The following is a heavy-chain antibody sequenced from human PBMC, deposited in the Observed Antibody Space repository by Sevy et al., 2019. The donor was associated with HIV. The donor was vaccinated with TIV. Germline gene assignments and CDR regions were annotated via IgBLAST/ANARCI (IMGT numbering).Heavy chain of an antibody. CDR1: GFTFSSYA. CDR2: ISGSGGST. D-gene: IGHD6-19*01. V-gene: IGHV3-23*01. J-gene: IGHJ4*02. Sequence: GGSLRLSCAASGFTFSSYAMSWVRQAPGKGLEWVSAISGSGGSTYYADSVKGRFTISRDNSKNTLYLQMNSLRAEDTAVYYCAKDGSPPGIAVDGTGGYFDYWGQGTLVTVSS. CDR3: AKDGSPPGIAVDGTGGYFDY.